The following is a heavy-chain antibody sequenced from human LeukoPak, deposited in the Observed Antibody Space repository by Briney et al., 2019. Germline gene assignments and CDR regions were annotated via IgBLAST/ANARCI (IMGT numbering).Heavy chain of an antibody. CDR3: ARVSTYYYYYMDV. D-gene: IGHD2/OR15-2a*01. CDR1: GFTFSSYG. CDR2: ISYDGSNK. Sequence: GGSLRLSCAASGFTFSSYGMHWVRQAPGKGLEWVAVISYDGSNKYYADSVKGRFTISRDNSKNTLYLQMNSLRAEDTALYYCARVSTYYYYYMDVWGKGTTVTVSS. V-gene: IGHV3-30*03. J-gene: IGHJ6*03.